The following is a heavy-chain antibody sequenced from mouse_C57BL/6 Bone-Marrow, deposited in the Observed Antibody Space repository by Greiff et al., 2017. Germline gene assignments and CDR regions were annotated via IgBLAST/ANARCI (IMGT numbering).Heavy chain of an antibody. V-gene: IGHV1-50*01. J-gene: IGHJ3*01. D-gene: IGHD2-3*01. CDR3: ARQGLLRGAY. CDR1: GYTFTSYW. CDR2: IDPSDSYT. Sequence: QVQLQQPGAELVKPGASVKLSCTASGYTFTSYWMQWVQQRPGQGLEWIGEIDPSDSYTNYTQTFKGKATLTVDTSSSTANMQLSSLTSENSAVYYCARQGLLRGAYWGQGTLVTVSA.